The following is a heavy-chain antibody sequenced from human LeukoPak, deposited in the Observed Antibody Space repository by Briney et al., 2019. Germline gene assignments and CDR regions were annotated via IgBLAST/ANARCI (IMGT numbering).Heavy chain of an antibody. D-gene: IGHD3-3*01. Sequence: ASVKVSCKASVYTFTSYGISWVRQAPGQGLGGMGWISAYNGNTNYAQKLQGRVTMTTDTSTSTAYMELRSLRSDDTAVYYCAILSDGYDSFYVMDVWGQGTTVTVSS. CDR1: VYTFTSYG. J-gene: IGHJ6*02. CDR2: ISAYNGNT. V-gene: IGHV1-18*01. CDR3: AILSDGYDSFYVMDV.